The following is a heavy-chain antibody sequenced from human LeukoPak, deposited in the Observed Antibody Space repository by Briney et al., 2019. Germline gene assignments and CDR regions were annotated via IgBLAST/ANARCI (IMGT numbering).Heavy chain of an antibody. Sequence: RASVRVSCKASGYSFSTYAIAWVRQAPGQGLEWMGWVSAYNGDTNYAQKVQGRVTMTTDTSTSTAYLELRSLRSDDTAVYYCAKTLPGRPFFDYWGQGTLVTVSP. J-gene: IGHJ4*01. D-gene: IGHD2-2*01. V-gene: IGHV1-18*01. CDR1: GYSFSTYA. CDR3: AKTLPGRPFFDY. CDR2: VSAYNGDT.